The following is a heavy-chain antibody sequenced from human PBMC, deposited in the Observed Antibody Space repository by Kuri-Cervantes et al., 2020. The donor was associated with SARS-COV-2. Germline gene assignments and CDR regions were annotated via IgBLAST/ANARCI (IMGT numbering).Heavy chain of an antibody. D-gene: IGHD1-26*01. CDR3: ARVYSGSYYNWFDP. CDR1: GFTFSSYS. CDR2: ISSSSSYI. Sequence: GESLKISCAASGFTFSSYSMNWVRQAPGKGLEWVSSISSSSSYIYYADSVKGRFIISRDNAKNSLYLQMNSLRAEDTAVYYCARVYSGSYYNWFDPWGQGTLVTVSS. J-gene: IGHJ5*02. V-gene: IGHV3-21*01.